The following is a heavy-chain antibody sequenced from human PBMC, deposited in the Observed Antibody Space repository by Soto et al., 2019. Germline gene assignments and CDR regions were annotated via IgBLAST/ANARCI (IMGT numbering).Heavy chain of an antibody. Sequence: SVKVSCKASGGTFSSYAISWVRQAPGQGLEWMGGIIPIFGTANYAQKFQGRVTITADKSTSTAYMELSSLRSEDTAVYYCARGSSGYFVDYYYYGMDVWRQGTTVTVSS. J-gene: IGHJ6*02. D-gene: IGHD3-22*01. CDR2: IIPIFGTA. CDR3: ARGSSGYFVDYYYYGMDV. CDR1: GGTFSSYA. V-gene: IGHV1-69*06.